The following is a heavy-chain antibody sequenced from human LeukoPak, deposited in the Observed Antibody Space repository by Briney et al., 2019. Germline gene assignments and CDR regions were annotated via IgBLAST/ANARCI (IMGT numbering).Heavy chain of an antibody. D-gene: IGHD6-13*01. CDR3: AREQQLAFDY. J-gene: IGHJ4*02. CDR1: GFTFFSYW. V-gene: IGHV3-74*01. CDR2: INRDGGIT. Sequence: GGSLRLSCAASGFTFFSYWMHWVRQVPGKGLMWVSRINRDGGITNYADSVKGRFTISRDNSKNTLYLQMNSLRAEDTAVYYCAREQQLAFDYCGQGTLVTVSS.